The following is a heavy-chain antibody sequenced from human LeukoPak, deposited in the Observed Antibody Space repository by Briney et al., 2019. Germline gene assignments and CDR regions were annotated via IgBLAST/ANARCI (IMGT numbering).Heavy chain of an antibody. CDR2: IRYDGSNK. D-gene: IGHD3-22*01. CDR1: GFTFSSYG. CDR3: AKDTPDSSAYYLEN. V-gene: IGHV3-30*02. J-gene: IGHJ4*02. Sequence: GGTLRLSCAASGFTFSSYGMHWARQAPGKGLEWVAFIRYDGSNKYYADSVKGRFTISRDNSKNTLYLQMNSLRAEDTAVYYCAKDTPDSSAYYLENWGQGTLVTVSS.